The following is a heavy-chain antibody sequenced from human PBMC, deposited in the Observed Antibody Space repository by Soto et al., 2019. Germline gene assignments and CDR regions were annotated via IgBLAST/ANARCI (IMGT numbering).Heavy chain of an antibody. J-gene: IGHJ5*02. CDR3: ARERVDGNWFDP. D-gene: IGHD3-9*01. CDR1: GGSISSGGYY. Sequence: PWETLSLTCTVSGGSISSGGYYWSWIRQHPGKGLEWIGYIYYSGSTYYNPSLKSRVTISVDTSKNQFSLKLSSVTAADTAVYYCARERVDGNWFDPWGQGTLVTVSS. CDR2: IYYSGST. V-gene: IGHV4-31*03.